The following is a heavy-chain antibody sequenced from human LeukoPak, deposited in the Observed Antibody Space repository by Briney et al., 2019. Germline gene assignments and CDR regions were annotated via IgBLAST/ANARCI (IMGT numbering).Heavy chain of an antibody. D-gene: IGHD6-19*01. J-gene: IGHJ4*02. Sequence: GESLKISCKGPGYTFTVYWIGWVRQMPGKGLEWMGIIYPGDSDTRYSPSFQGQVTISADKSMDTAYLQWSSLKASDTAMYYCARRIAVADAFDYWGQGTLVTVSS. CDR2: IYPGDSDT. CDR1: GYTFTVYW. CDR3: ARRIAVADAFDY. V-gene: IGHV5-51*01.